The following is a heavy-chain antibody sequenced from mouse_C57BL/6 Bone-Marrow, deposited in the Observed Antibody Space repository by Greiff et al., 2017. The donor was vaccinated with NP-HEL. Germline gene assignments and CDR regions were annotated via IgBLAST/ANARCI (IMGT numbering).Heavy chain of an antibody. CDR1: GFTFSSYA. CDR3: AGGLTGGFAY. J-gene: IGHJ3*01. CDR2: ISDGGSYT. Sequence: EVQLVESGGGLVKPGGSLKLSCAASGFTFSSYAMSWVRQTPEKRLEWVATISDGGSYTYYPDNVKGRFTISRDNAKNNLYLQMSHLKSEDTAMYCCAGGLTGGFAYWGQGTRVTVSA. V-gene: IGHV5-4*01.